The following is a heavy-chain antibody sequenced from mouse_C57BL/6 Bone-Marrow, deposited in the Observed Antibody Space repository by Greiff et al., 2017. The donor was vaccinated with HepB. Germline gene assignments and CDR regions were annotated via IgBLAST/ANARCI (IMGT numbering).Heavy chain of an antibody. V-gene: IGHV5-15*01. CDR2: ISNLAYSI. CDR3: ARYSNYGWYFDV. J-gene: IGHJ1*03. Sequence: DVKLVESGGGLVQPGGSLKLSCAASGFTFSDYGMAWVRQAPRKGPEWVAFISNLAYSIYYADTVTGRFTISRENAKNTLYLEMSSLRSEDTAMYYCARYSNYGWYFDVWGTGTTVTVSS. CDR1: GFTFSDYG. D-gene: IGHD2-5*01.